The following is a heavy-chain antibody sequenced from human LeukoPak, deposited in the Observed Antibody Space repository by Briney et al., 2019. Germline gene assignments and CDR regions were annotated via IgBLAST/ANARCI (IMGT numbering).Heavy chain of an antibody. CDR1: GGSFSGYY. V-gene: IGHV4-34*01. Sequence: SETLSLTCAVYGGSFSGYYWSWIRQPPGKGLEWIGEINHSGSTNYNPSLKSRVTISVDTSKNQFSLKLSSVTAADTAVYHCARGLTDIVVVVAATTRFDPWGQGTLVTVSS. J-gene: IGHJ5*02. CDR3: ARGLTDIVVVVAATTRFDP. D-gene: IGHD2-15*01. CDR2: INHSGST.